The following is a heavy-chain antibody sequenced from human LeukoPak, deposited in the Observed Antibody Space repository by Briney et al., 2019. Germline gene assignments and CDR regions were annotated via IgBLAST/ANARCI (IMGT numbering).Heavy chain of an antibody. CDR1: GFTFSSFA. J-gene: IGHJ5*02. V-gene: IGHV3-49*04. CDR3: IRHGYGVPDRSWFDP. D-gene: IGHD5-18*01. Sequence: GGSLRLSCAASGFTFSSFAMSWVRQAPGKGLEWVGFIRSKPYGGTTEYAASVKGRFTISRDDSKSIAYLQMDSLKTEDTAVYYCIRHGYGVPDRSWFDPWGQGTLVTVSS. CDR2: IRSKPYGGTT.